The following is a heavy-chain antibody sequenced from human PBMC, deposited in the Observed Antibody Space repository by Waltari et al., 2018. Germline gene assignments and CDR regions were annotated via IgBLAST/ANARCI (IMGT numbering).Heavy chain of an antibody. D-gene: IGHD2-15*01. CDR2: IKWNGATT. J-gene: IGHJ5*02. Sequence: EVQMVESGGGVVRPGGSLTLSCDVSGFPFGDPGMSWVRQPPGKGLEWVSGIKWNGATTTYVDSVKGRFIISRDNAKKSLFLHMSGLRADDTAVYFCARGYRVVLTAPRFDRWGHGTLVTVSS. CDR3: ARGYRVVLTAPRFDR. V-gene: IGHV3-20*04. CDR1: GFPFGDPG.